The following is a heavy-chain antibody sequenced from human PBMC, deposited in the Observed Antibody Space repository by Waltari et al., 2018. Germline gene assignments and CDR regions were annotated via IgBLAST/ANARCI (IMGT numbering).Heavy chain of an antibody. CDR3: ASGLRYYYDSSGYYNAFDI. V-gene: IGHV1-69*01. D-gene: IGHD3-22*01. Sequence: QVQLVQSGAEVKKPGSSVKVSCKASGGTFSSYAISWVRQAPGQGLGWMGGIIPNFGTANYDQKVQGRVTITADESTGTAYMELSSLGSEDTAVYYCASGLRYYYDSSGYYNAFDIWGQGTMVTVSS. CDR2: IIPNFGTA. J-gene: IGHJ3*02. CDR1: GGTFSSYA.